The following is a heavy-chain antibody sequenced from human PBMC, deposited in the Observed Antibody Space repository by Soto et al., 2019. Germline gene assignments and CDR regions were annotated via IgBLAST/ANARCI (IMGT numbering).Heavy chain of an antibody. CDR1: GDSISSGYY. V-gene: IGHV4-38-2*02. CDR3: ARDTRVLTSRSGAGRSDHPGGGCTY. J-gene: IGHJ4*02. Sequence: QVQLQESGPGLVKPSETLSLTCDVSGDSISSGYYWGWIRQPPGKGLEWIGTTFHSGSTYYNPSLNGRFAISVGPSKNQVALKLSSVTAADTAVYYCARDTRVLTSRSGAGRSDHPGGGCTYWGQGTLVTVSS. CDR2: TFHSGST. D-gene: IGHD2-8*01.